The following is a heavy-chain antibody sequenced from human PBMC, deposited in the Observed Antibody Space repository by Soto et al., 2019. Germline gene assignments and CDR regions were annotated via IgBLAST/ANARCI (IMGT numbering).Heavy chain of an antibody. J-gene: IGHJ5*02. CDR1: GFIFSDFY. CDR2: ISSDGSAT. V-gene: IGHV3-11*01. Sequence: QLVESGGGLVKPGGSLRLCCTASGFIFSDFYMAWIRQAPGNGLEWVSYISSDGSATYKDSVKGRFTVSRDNAKDSQYLQMDSLRVEDTAIYYCVRDRDRRWFDPWGQGTPVTVSS. CDR3: VRDRDRRWFDP.